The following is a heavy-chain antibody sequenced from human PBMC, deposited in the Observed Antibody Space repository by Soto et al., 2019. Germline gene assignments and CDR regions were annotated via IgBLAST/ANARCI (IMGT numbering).Heavy chain of an antibody. J-gene: IGHJ4*02. CDR3: AKDWNSSGWYPRGY. CDR2: ISYDGSNK. D-gene: IGHD6-19*01. V-gene: IGHV3-30*18. Sequence: QVQLVESGGGVVQPGRSLRLSCAASGFTFSSYGMHWVRQAPGKGLEWVAVISYDGSNKYYADSVKGRFTISRDNSKNTLYLQMNSLRAEDTAVYYCAKDWNSSGWYPRGYWGQGTLVTVSS. CDR1: GFTFSSYG.